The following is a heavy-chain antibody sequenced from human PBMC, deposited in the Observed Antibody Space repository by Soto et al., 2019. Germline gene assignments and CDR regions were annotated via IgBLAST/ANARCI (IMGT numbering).Heavy chain of an antibody. J-gene: IGHJ4*02. V-gene: IGHV3-33*01. CDR1: GFTFSSYG. Sequence: QVQLVESGGGVVQPGRSLRLSCAASGFTFSSYGMHWVRQAPGKGLEWVAVIWYDGSNKYYADSVKGRFTISRDNSKNTPYLQMNSLRAEDTAVYYCAAGRYFDWLPLDYWGQGTLVTVSS. CDR3: AAGRYFDWLPLDY. D-gene: IGHD3-9*01. CDR2: IWYDGSNK.